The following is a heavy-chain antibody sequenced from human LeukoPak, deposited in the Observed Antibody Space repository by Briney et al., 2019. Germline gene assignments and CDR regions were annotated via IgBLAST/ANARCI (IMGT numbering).Heavy chain of an antibody. V-gene: IGHV1-2*02. CDR2: INPNSGGT. D-gene: IGHD6-19*01. CDR1: GYTFTGYY. J-gene: IGHJ6*02. CDR3: ARAPYSSGWSGMDV. Sequence: ASVKVSCKASGYTFTGYYMHWVRQAPGQGPEWMGWINPNSGGTNYAQKFQGRVTMTRDTSISTAYMELSRLRSDDTAVYYCARAPYSSGWSGMDVWGQGTTVTVSS.